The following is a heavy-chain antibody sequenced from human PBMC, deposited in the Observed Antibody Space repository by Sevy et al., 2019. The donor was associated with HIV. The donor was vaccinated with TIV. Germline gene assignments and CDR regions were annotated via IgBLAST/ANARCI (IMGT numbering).Heavy chain of an antibody. CDR1: GFTFSSYS. D-gene: IGHD2-15*01. CDR2: ISSSSSYI. V-gene: IGHV3-21*01. Sequence: GGSLRLSCAASGFTFSSYSMYWVRQAPGTGLEWVSSISSSSSYIYYADSVKGRFTISRDNAKNSLYLQMNSLRAEDTAVYYCARGAVAATRGTLGYWGQRTLVTVSS. CDR3: ARGAVAATRGTLGY. J-gene: IGHJ4*02.